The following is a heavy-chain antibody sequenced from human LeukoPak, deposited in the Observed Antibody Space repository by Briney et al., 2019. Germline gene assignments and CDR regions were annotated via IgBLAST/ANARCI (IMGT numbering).Heavy chain of an antibody. CDR2: IYYSGST. D-gene: IGHD1-14*01. CDR3: ARLASPVRFDY. V-gene: IGHV4-39*07. CDR1: GGSISSSSYY. Sequence: SETLSLTCTVSGGSISSSSYYWGWIRQPPGKGLEWIGGIYYSGSTYYNPSLKSRVTISIDTSKNQFSLKLSSVTAADTAVYYCARLASPVRFDYWGQGTLVTVSS. J-gene: IGHJ4*02.